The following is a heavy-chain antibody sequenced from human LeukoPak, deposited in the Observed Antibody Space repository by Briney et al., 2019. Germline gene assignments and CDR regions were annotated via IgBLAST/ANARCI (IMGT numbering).Heavy chain of an antibody. J-gene: IGHJ6*04. V-gene: IGHV3-30*18. CDR3: AKLGYCSGGSCHPYYYYGMDV. Sequence: GGSLRLSCAASGFTFSSYGMHWVRQAPGKGLEWVAVISYDGSNKYYADSVKGRFTISRDNSKNTLYLQMNSLRAEDTAVYYCAKLGYCSGGSCHPYYYYGMDVWDKGTTVTVSS. D-gene: IGHD2-15*01. CDR2: ISYDGSNK. CDR1: GFTFSSYG.